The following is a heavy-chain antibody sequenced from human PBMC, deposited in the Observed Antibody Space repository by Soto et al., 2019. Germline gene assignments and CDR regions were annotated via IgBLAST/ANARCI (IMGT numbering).Heavy chain of an antibody. Sequence: SETLSLTCAVYGASLSDNYCNWLRQHPGKGLEWIGYIHYSGSTYYNPSLKSRVTISVDTSKNQFSLKLSSVTAADTAVYYCARDMHAGFTHYFDPWGQGTLVTVSS. D-gene: IGHD1-26*01. CDR3: ARDMHAGFTHYFDP. J-gene: IGHJ5*02. CDR2: IHYSGST. CDR1: GASLSDNY. V-gene: IGHV4-31*11.